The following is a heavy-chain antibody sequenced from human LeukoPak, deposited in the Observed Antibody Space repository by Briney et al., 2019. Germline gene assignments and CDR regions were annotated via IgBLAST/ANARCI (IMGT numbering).Heavy chain of an antibody. J-gene: IGHJ3*02. CDR2: IYYSGST. CDR1: GGSISSYY. D-gene: IGHD3-22*01. Sequence: SETLSLTCTVSGGSISSYYWSWIRQPPGKGLEWIGYIYYSGSTNYNPSLKSRVTISVDTSKNQFSLKLSSVTAADTAVYYCATPSSGYLDAFDIWGQGTMVTVSS. CDR3: ATPSSGYLDAFDI. V-gene: IGHV4-59*01.